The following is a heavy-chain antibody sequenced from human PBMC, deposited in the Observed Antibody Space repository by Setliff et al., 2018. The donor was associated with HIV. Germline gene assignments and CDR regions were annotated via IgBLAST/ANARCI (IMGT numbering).Heavy chain of an antibody. J-gene: IGHJ5*02. Sequence: SETLSLTCSVSGGSISSSTYYWGWIRQPPGKGLEWIGDIFYTGSTYYNPSLKSRVAISVDTSENQFSLKLNSVTAADTAVYYCARRGRDGVFIKFATGFDPWGQGALVTVSS. V-gene: IGHV4-39*01. CDR1: GGSISSSTYY. CDR3: ARRGRDGVFIKFATGFDP. D-gene: IGHD2-8*01. CDR2: IFYTGST.